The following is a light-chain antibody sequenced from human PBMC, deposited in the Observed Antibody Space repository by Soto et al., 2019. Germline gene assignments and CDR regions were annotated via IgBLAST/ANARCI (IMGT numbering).Light chain of an antibody. CDR1: SSDVGAYNY. J-gene: IGLJ1*01. Sequence: QSALTQPPSASGSPGQSVTISCTGTSSDVGAYNYVSWYQHPPGKAPKLMISEVSNRPSGVSNRFSGSKSGNTASLTISGLQAEDEADYYCSSYTSTSTRVFGTGTKLTVL. V-gene: IGLV2-14*01. CDR3: SSYTSTSTRV. CDR2: EVS.